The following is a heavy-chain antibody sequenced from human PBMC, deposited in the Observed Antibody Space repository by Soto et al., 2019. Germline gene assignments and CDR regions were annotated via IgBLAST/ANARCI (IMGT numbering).Heavy chain of an antibody. J-gene: IGHJ3*02. D-gene: IGHD3-10*01. CDR2: IWYDGSNK. CDR3: ARGLLWFGELWAFDI. CDR1: GFTFSSYG. V-gene: IGHV3-33*01. Sequence: ESGGGVVQPGRSLRLSCAASGFTFSSYGMHWVRQAPGKGLEWVAVIWYDGSNKYYADSVKGRFTISRDNSKNTLYLQMNSLRAEATAVSYCARGLLWFGELWAFDIWGQGTMVTVSS.